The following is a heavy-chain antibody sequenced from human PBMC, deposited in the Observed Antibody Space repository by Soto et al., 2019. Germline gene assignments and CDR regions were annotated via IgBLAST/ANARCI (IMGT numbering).Heavy chain of an antibody. CDR3: AKDAPYYYDSSGYYGSFDY. CDR2: ISYDGSNK. V-gene: IGHV3-30*18. Sequence: PRGSLRLSCAASGFTFSSYGIHWVRQAPGKGLEWVALISYDGSNKYYADSVKGRFTISRDNSKNTLYLQMNSLRAEDTAMYYCAKDAPYYYDSSGYYGSFDYWGQGTLVTVSS. CDR1: GFTFSSYG. J-gene: IGHJ4*02. D-gene: IGHD3-22*01.